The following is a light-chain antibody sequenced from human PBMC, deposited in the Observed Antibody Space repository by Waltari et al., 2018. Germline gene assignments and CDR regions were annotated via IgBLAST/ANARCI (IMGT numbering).Light chain of an antibody. CDR3: QQYTNLPPWT. J-gene: IGKJ1*01. Sequence: EIVMTQSPVTLSVSPGERATLSCRASQSVSSNLARYQQKPGQAPRLLIYGASTRATGIPARFSGSGSGTEFTLTISSLQSEDFAVYYCQQYTNLPPWTFGQGTKVEIK. CDR1: QSVSSN. CDR2: GAS. V-gene: IGKV3-15*01.